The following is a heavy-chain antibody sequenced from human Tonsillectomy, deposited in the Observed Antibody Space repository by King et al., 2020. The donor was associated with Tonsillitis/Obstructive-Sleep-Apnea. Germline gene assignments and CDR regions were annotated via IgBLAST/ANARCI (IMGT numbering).Heavy chain of an antibody. CDR1: GFTFSSYS. V-gene: IGHV3-48*02. Sequence: VQLVESGGGLVQPGGSLRLSCAASGFTFSSYSMNGVRQAPGKGLEWGSYISSSSSTIYYAHSVKGRFTISRDNAKNSLYLQMNSLRDEDTAGYYCARDSLKYYDFWSGYPHHDAFDIWGQGTMVTVSS. J-gene: IGHJ3*02. D-gene: IGHD3-3*01. CDR3: ARDSLKYYDFWSGYPHHDAFDI. CDR2: ISSSSSTI.